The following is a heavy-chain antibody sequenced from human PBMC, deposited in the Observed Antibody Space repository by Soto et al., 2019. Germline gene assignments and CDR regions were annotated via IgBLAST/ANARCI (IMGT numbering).Heavy chain of an antibody. CDR2: IIPFYGTA. D-gene: IGHD2-15*01. CDR3: ARDLGGCSAGSCRYNWLDS. J-gene: IGHJ2*01. Sequence: GSSVKVSCKASGDTFSNYAISWVRQAPGQGLEWMGGIIPFYGTAHYAQKFQDRVTIIADTSTSTADMELSSLRPEDTAVYYCARDLGGCSAGSCRYNWLDSRGR. CDR1: GDTFSNYA. V-gene: IGHV1-69*06.